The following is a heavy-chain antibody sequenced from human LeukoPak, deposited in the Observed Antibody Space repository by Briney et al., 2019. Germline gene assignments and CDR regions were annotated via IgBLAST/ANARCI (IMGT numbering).Heavy chain of an antibody. CDR2: IYYSGST. CDR3: ATGYSYGQDAFDI. CDR1: GGSISSGDYY. J-gene: IGHJ3*02. D-gene: IGHD5-18*01. V-gene: IGHV4-30-4*01. Sequence: NTSETLSLTCTVSGGSISSGDYYWSWIRQPPGKGLEWIGYIYYSGSTYYNPSLKSRVTISVDTSKNQFSLKLSSVTAADTAVYYCATGYSYGQDAFDIWGQGTMVTVSS.